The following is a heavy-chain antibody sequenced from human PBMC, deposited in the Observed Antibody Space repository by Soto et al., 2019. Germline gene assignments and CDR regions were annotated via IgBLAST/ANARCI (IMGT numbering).Heavy chain of an antibody. D-gene: IGHD3-10*01. CDR2: IYYSGST. CDR1: GGSISSGDYY. V-gene: IGHV4-30-4*01. J-gene: IGHJ4*02. Sequence: QVQLQESGPGLVKPSQTLSLTCTVSGGSISSGDYYWSWIRQPPGKGLEWIGYIYYSGSTYYNPSLRKRVTISVDTSKNQFSLKLSSVTAADTAVYYCDRAQGSGFLVSWGQGTLVTVSS. CDR3: DRAQGSGFLVS.